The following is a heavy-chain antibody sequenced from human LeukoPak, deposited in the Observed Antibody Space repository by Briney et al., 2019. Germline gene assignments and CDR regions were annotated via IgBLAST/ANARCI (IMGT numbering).Heavy chain of an antibody. CDR2: VRYDESTK. CDR1: GFTFSNYG. V-gene: IGHV3-30*02. CDR3: ARDGVAARPGAFDI. D-gene: IGHD6-6*01. J-gene: IGHJ3*02. Sequence: PGGSLRLSCAASGFTFSNYGMHWVRQAPGKGLEWVAFVRYDESTKFYADSVKGRFTISRDNSKTTLYLQMNSLRAEDTAVYYCARDGVAARPGAFDIWGQGTMVTVSS.